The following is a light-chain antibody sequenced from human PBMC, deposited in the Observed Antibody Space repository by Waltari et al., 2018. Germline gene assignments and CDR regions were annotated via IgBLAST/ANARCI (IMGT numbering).Light chain of an antibody. CDR3: QQSYTTPYT. CDR2: TAS. Sequence: DIQMTQSPSSLPASIGDRVTITCRTSQGIAFYLNWYQQKPGKAPRLLIYTASSLQSGVPSTFSGSGSGTEFTLTISSLQIEDFATYYCQQSYTTPYTFGQGTKLEIK. V-gene: IGKV1-39*01. J-gene: IGKJ2*01. CDR1: QGIAFY.